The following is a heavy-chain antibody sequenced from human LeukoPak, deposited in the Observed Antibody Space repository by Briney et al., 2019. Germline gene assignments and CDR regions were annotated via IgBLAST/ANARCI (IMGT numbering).Heavy chain of an antibody. CDR1: GFTFSSYA. Sequence: GGSLRLSCSASGFTFSSYAMHWVRQAPGKGLEYVSVISGDGGSTYYADSVKGRFTISRDNSKNTLYLQMSSLRAEDTAVYYCMKDRYRSSTSCYSILDYWGPGTLVTVSS. D-gene: IGHD2-2*01. CDR3: MKDRYRSSTSCYSILDY. V-gene: IGHV3-64D*06. J-gene: IGHJ4*02. CDR2: ISGDGGST.